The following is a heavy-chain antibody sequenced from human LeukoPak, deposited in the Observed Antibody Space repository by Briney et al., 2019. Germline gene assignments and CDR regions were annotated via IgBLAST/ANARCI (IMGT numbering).Heavy chain of an antibody. V-gene: IGHV3-21*05. J-gene: IGHJ4*02. Sequence: GGSLRLSCAASGFIFSSYSMTWVRQAPGRGLEWISYIGLASGFTYYADSVKGRFTISSDTATNSLYMHMHSLRAEDTAVYYCARDHNWAFDYWGQGALVTVSS. CDR3: ARDHNWAFDY. CDR2: IGLASGFT. CDR1: GFIFSSYS. D-gene: IGHD1-20*01.